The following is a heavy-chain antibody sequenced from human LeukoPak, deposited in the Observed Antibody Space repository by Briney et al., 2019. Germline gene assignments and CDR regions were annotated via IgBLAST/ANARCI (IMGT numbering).Heavy chain of an antibody. CDR3: ARGGISTTERNDEFDY. Sequence: SETLSLTCTVSGGSISSGSYYWGWIRQPPGKGLEWIGSIYYSGSTYYNPSLKSRVTISVDTSKNQFSLKLSSVTAADTAVYYCARGGISTTERNDEFDYWGQGTLVTVSS. V-gene: IGHV4-39*07. D-gene: IGHD1-1*01. J-gene: IGHJ4*02. CDR1: GGSISSGSYY. CDR2: IYYSGST.